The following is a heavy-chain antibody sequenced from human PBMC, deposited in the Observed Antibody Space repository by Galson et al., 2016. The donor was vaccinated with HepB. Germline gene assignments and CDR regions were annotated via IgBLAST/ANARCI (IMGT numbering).Heavy chain of an antibody. V-gene: IGHV6-1*01. CDR2: TCXRSKWNS. CDR3: ARGRNHAFDI. J-gene: IGHJ3*02. CDR1: XDSVSTXXVT. Sequence: CAISXDSVSTXXVTXXXLRXXXSXXXEWLGXTCXRSKWNSDYVLSMKSRITINSDTSKNQFSLQLNSVTPEDTAVYYCARGRNHAFDIWGQGTMVTVSS.